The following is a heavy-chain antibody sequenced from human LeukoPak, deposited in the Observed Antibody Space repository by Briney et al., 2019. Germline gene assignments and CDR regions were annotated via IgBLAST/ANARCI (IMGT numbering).Heavy chain of an antibody. V-gene: IGHV1-3*01. CDR1: GYTFTSYA. D-gene: IGHD2-2*01. CDR2: INAGNGST. Sequence: ASVTVCCTASGYTFTSYAMHWVRQAPGQRLEWMGWINAGNGSTKYSQKFQGRVTITRDTSASTAYMELSSLRSEDTAVYYCARLADCSSTSCFIDPYYYYGMDVWGQGTTVTVSS. J-gene: IGHJ6*02. CDR3: ARLADCSSTSCFIDPYYYYGMDV.